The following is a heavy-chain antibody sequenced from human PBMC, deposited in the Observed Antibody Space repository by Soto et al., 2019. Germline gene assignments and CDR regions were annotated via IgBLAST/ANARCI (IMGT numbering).Heavy chain of an antibody. D-gene: IGHD6-13*01. CDR3: ARVSVRSSWQRKENWFDP. V-gene: IGHV1-18*01. Sequence: ASVKVSCKASGYIFTSYGISWVRQAPGQGLEWMGWISAYNGNTNYAQKIQGRDTMNTDTSTSTTYMELRSLSSDDTAVYYCARVSVRSSWQRKENWFDPWGQRTLVTVSS. CDR2: ISAYNGNT. CDR1: GYIFTSYG. J-gene: IGHJ5*02.